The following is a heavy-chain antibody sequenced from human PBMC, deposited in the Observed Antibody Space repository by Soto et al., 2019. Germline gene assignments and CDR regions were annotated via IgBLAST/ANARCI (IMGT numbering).Heavy chain of an antibody. D-gene: IGHD1-7*01. CDR1: GGSISSYY. CDR3: ARVRYNWNYVRSNNWFDP. J-gene: IGHJ5*02. CDR2: IYYSGST. V-gene: IGHV4-59*01. Sequence: SSETLSLTCTVSGGSISSYYWSWIRQPPGKGLEWIGYIYYSGSTNYNPSLKSRVTTSVDTSKSQFSLKLSSVTAADTAVYYCARVRYNWNYVRSNNWFDPWGQGTLVTVSS.